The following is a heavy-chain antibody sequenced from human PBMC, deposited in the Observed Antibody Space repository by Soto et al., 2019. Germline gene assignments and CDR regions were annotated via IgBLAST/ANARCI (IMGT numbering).Heavy chain of an antibody. CDR3: ARVMCGDCSSYYYYSMDV. CDR2: IGTTSTYI. J-gene: IGHJ6*02. D-gene: IGHD2-21*02. Sequence: EVQLVESGGGLVKPGGSLRLSCAASGFTFGTFTMSWVRQAPGKGLEWVSSIGTTSTYIYYAASVRGRFTISRDNAKNSLYLQMNSLRAEDTAVYFCARVMCGDCSSYYYYSMDVWGQGTTVTVSS. V-gene: IGHV3-21*01. CDR1: GFTFGTFT.